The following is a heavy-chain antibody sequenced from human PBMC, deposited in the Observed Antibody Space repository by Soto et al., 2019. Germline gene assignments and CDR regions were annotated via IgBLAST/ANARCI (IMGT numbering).Heavy chain of an antibody. D-gene: IGHD1-26*01. CDR2: IYYSGST. V-gene: IGHV4-59*01. Sequence: SETLSLTCTVSGGSISSYYWSWIRQPPGKGLEWIGYIYYSGSTNYNPSLKSRVTISVDTSKNQFSLKLSSVTAADTAVYYCASLVGATTVHFDYWGQGTLVTVSS. CDR1: GGSISSYY. J-gene: IGHJ4*02. CDR3: ASLVGATTVHFDY.